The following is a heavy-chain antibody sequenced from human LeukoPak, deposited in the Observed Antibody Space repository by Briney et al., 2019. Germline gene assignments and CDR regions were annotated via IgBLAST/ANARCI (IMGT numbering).Heavy chain of an antibody. D-gene: IGHD6-13*01. CDR2: INHSGST. CDR1: GFTFGRYA. J-gene: IGHJ4*01. CDR3: GGGGTIAAAGVDY. V-gene: IGHV4-34*08. Sequence: PGGSLRLSCAASGFTFGRYAMNWDRQPPGKGLEWIGEINHSGSTNYNPSLKSRVTISVDTSKNQFSLKLSSVTAADTAVYYCGGGGTIAAAGVDYWGHGTLVTVSS.